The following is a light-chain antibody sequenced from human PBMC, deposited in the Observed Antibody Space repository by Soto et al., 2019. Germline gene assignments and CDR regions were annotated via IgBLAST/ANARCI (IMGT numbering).Light chain of an antibody. CDR1: QGIGND. V-gene: IGKV1-6*02. CDR3: LQHFHCPLS. CDR2: AAS. Sequence: AIQMTQSPSSLSASVGDRVTITCRASQGIGNDLAWYQQKPGKAPKLLIYAASTLQSGVPSGFSGNRSVTDFTLTISSLQPGDLASYYCLQHFHCPLSFGGGTKVEIK. J-gene: IGKJ4*01.